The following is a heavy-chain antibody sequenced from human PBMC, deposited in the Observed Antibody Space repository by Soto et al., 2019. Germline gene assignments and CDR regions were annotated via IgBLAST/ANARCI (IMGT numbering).Heavy chain of an antibody. V-gene: IGHV1-8*01. J-gene: IGHJ5*02. CDR2: MNPNSGHT. Sequence: QVQLVQSGAEVKKPGASVKVSCKASGYPFTSHDINWMRQATGQGLEWMGWMNPNSGHTNYAQKFQGRVTLTRDSSISTAYMELTSPRSEDTAIYYCASDMRTTWGQGTLVPVSS. CDR3: ASDMRTT. D-gene: IGHD3-9*01. CDR1: GYPFTSHD.